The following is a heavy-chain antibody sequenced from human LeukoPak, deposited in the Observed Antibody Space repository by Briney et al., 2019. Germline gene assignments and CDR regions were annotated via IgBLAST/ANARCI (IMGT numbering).Heavy chain of an antibody. CDR3: ASSREGRVDSETRLVDY. CDR1: GYTFTSYA. D-gene: IGHD1-7*01. Sequence: ASVKVSCKASGYTFTSYAMHWVRQDPGQRLEWMGWINAGNGNTKYSQNFQGRVTITRDTSASTAYMELRSLRSEDTAVYYCASSREGRVDSETRLVDYWGQGTLVTVSS. CDR2: INAGNGNT. J-gene: IGHJ4*02. V-gene: IGHV1-3*01.